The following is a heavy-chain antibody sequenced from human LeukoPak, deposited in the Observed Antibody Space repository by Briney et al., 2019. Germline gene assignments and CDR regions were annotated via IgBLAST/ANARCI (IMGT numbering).Heavy chain of an antibody. CDR1: GFTFSSYG. J-gene: IGHJ4*02. V-gene: IGHV3-30*18. Sequence: GGSLRLSCAASGFTFSSYGMHWVRQAPGKGLEWVAVISYDGSNKYYADSVKGRFTISRDNSKNTLYLQMNSLRAEDTAVYYCAKDTESAGDYFDYWGQGTLVTVSS. D-gene: IGHD7-27*01. CDR2: ISYDGSNK. CDR3: AKDTESAGDYFDY.